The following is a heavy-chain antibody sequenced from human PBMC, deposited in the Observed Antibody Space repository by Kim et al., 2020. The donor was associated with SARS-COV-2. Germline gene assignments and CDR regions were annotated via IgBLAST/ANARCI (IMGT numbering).Heavy chain of an antibody. CDR1: GYSFPTSW. D-gene: IGHD3-10*01. V-gene: IGHV5-51*01. CDR3: ARGYGGVRGVVHGMDV. Sequence: GESLKISCKGSGYSFPTSWIAWVRQMPGKGLEWMGIIYPADSDIRYSPSFQGQVTMSVDKSISTAYLQWSSLKASDTAIYYCARGYGGVRGVVHGMDVWAQGTTVTVSS. CDR2: IYPADSDI. J-gene: IGHJ6*02.